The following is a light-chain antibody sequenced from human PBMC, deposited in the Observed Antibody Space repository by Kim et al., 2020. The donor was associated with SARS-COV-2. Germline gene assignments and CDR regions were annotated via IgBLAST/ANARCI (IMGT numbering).Light chain of an antibody. V-gene: IGLV4-60*03. CDR3: ETWDSNTVV. CDR2: LEGSGSY. Sequence: SVKLTCTLLPGHRTYIVPWHHTQPVNGPRYLIALEGSGSYNKGSGVPDRFSGSSSGADRYLTISNLQSDDEADYYCETWDSNTVVFGGGTQLTVL. CDR1: PGHRTYI. J-gene: IGLJ2*01.